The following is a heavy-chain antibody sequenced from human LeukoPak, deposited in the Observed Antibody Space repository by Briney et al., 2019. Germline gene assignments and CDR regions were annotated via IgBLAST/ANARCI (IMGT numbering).Heavy chain of an antibody. CDR3: AIGIDGAFNS. V-gene: IGHV3-23*01. CDR2: INRGGHNT. Sequence: PGGSLRLSCEASGFTFSGYSMIWVRQAPGKGLEWVSEINRGGHNTYYTDSVKGRFTTSRDNSKNTLSLQMTSLRTEDTAIYYCAIGIDGAFNSWGQGTLVTVSS. CDR1: GFTFSGYS. D-gene: IGHD3-16*01. J-gene: IGHJ4*02.